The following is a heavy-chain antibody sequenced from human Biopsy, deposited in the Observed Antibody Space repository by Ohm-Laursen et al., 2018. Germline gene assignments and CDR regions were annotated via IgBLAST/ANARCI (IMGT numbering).Heavy chain of an antibody. V-gene: IGHV1-2*02. Sequence: ASVYVSRTVSGYTFTGQNLHWGRQGPGQGLEWMGWINPHSGTTKFAQDFQGRVTMTRDTSITTAYMELRRLRSDDTAVYYCAKGQDLRGGAEYFQHWGLGALVTVSS. D-gene: IGHD2-15*01. J-gene: IGHJ1*01. CDR1: GYTFTGQN. CDR3: AKGQDLRGGAEYFQH. CDR2: INPHSGTT.